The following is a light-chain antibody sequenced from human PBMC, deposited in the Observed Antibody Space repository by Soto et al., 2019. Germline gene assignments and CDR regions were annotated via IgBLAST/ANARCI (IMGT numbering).Light chain of an antibody. CDR2: DTS. CDR1: QGIGST. CDR3: QHYGSSLWT. J-gene: IGKJ1*01. Sequence: EIVMTQSPATLSVSPGEGATLSCRASQGIGSTLAWYQQKPGQTPRLLIYDTSIRATGVPARFSGSESGTDFTLTISRLEPEDFAVYYCQHYGSSLWTFGQGTKVDIK. V-gene: IGKV3-15*01.